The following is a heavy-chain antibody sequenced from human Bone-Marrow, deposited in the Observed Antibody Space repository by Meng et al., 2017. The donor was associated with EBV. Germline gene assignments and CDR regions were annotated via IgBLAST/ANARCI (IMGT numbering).Heavy chain of an antibody. CDR2: ISSSSSYI. V-gene: IGHV3-21*01. J-gene: IGHJ5*02. Sequence: EVQLVESGGXLVKPGXSVRPSCAASGFTFSSYSMNWVRQAPGKGLEWVSSISSSSSYIYYADSVKGRFTISRDNAKNSLYLQMNSLRAEDTAVYYCARDPPKGMATITWGQGTRVTVSS. CDR3: ARDPPKGMATIT. D-gene: IGHD5-24*01. CDR1: GFTFSSYS.